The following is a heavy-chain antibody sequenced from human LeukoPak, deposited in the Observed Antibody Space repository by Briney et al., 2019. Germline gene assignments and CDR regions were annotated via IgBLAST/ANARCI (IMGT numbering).Heavy chain of an antibody. Sequence: SETLSLTCTVSGGSFTSYYWSWIRQPPGKGLEWIGYIYYSGSTNHNPSLKSRVTISVDTSKNQFSLKLNSVTAADTAVYHCARHHRRDSSGWGARWFGPWGQGTLVTVSS. CDR3: ARHHRRDSSGWGARWFGP. CDR2: IYYSGST. J-gene: IGHJ5*02. CDR1: GGSFTSYY. D-gene: IGHD6-19*01. V-gene: IGHV4-59*08.